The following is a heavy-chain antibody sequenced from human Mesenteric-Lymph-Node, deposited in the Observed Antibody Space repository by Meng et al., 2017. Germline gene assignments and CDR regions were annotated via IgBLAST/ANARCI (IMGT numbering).Heavy chain of an antibody. Sequence: QLQLQESGPGPVKPSETLSLTCTVSGGSIRTATFYWGWIRQPPGKGLEWIANIYYNGDTYYNPSLRSRVTMSIDTSKNQFSLNVISVTATDTAVYYCARASRTFDNWIDPWGQGTLVTVSS. CDR1: GGSIRTATFY. D-gene: IGHD1-14*01. CDR2: IYYNGDT. V-gene: IGHV4-39*01. CDR3: ARASRTFDNWIDP. J-gene: IGHJ5*02.